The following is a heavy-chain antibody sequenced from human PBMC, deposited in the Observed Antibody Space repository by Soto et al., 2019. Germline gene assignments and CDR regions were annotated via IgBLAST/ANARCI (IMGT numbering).Heavy chain of an antibody. CDR3: ARDRRVTDKRRFDP. V-gene: IGHV4-30-4*08. D-gene: IGHD1-1*01. CDR2: ISYIGST. CDR1: EGSMNDRGYY. Sequence: SQTMSLTWSVSEGSMNDRGYYWSWKRKPPGKGLEWIASISYIGSTYYNPSLKSRVTISVDTSKNQFSLKLSSVTAADTAVYYCARDRRVTDKRRFDPWGQGTLVTVSS. J-gene: IGHJ5*02.